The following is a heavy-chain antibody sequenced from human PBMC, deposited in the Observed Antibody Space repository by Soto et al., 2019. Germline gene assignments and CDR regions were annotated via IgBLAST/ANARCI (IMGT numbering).Heavy chain of an antibody. CDR3: ARHKDCSGGSCNPVGYYYGLDV. D-gene: IGHD2-15*01. J-gene: IGHJ6*02. V-gene: IGHV4-39*01. CDR2: IYHSGTT. CDR1: GGSISNSGHR. Sequence: TSQTLSLTCTVSGGSISNSGHRWGCIRQPPGKGLEWIGSIYHSGTTYYNPPLKSRVTISVDTSKHQFSLRLSSVTAADTAVYYCARHKDCSGGSCNPVGYYYGLDVWAQGTTVTVS.